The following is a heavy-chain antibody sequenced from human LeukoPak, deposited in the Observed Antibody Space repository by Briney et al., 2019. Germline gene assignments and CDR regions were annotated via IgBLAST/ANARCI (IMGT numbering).Heavy chain of an antibody. V-gene: IGHV3-23*01. D-gene: IGHD3-22*01. CDR1: GFTFSNYA. CDR2: ISGSGGST. CDR3: ASDSSGYYGVFDF. Sequence: GGSLRLSCAASGFTFSNYAMSWVRQAPGKWLEWVSAISGSGGSTYNADSVKGRFTISRDNSKNTLFLQMSSLRAEDTAVYYCASDSSGYYGVFDFWGQGTLVTVSS. J-gene: IGHJ4*02.